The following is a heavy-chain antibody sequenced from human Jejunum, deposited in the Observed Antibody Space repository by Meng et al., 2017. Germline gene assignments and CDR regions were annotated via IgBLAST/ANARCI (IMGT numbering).Heavy chain of an antibody. Sequence: SQTLSLTCAISWDSVSINNAAWNWIRQSPSRGLEWLRKTYYRSTWYNEYSVFVKSGISTNPDTSKNQLTLQLNSVTPEDTAVYYCARSAPERPFEYWGQGTLVTVSS. J-gene: IGHJ4*02. CDR1: WDSVSINNAA. CDR2: TYYRSTWYN. CDR3: ARSAPERPFEY. V-gene: IGHV6-1*01. D-gene: IGHD6-25*01.